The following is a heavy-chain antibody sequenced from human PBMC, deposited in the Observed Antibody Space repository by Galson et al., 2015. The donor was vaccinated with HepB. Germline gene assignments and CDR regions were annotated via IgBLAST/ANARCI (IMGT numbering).Heavy chain of an antibody. V-gene: IGHV3-30*04. CDR3: ASHIY. J-gene: IGHJ4*02. CDR2: ISNDGSNR. Sequence: LRLSCAASGFPFSGYAMHWVRQAPGKGLEWVAVISNDGSNRYYADSVKGRFTISRGNSKNTLYMQMNSLRAEDTAVYYCASHIYWGQGTLVTVSS. CDR1: GFPFSGYA.